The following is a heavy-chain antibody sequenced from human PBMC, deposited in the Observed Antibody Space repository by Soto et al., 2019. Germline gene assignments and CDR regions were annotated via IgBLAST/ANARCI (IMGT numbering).Heavy chain of an antibody. J-gene: IGHJ4*02. CDR1: GFTFSSYW. CDR3: ASLVNMILVVITTYIDY. D-gene: IGHD3-22*01. V-gene: IGHV3-7*01. CDR2: IKQDGSEK. Sequence: GGSLRLSCAASGFTFSSYWMSWVRQAPGKGLEWVANIKQDGSEKYYVDSVKGRFTISRDNAKNSLYLQMNSLRAEDTAVYYCASLVNMILVVITTYIDYWGQGTLVTVSS.